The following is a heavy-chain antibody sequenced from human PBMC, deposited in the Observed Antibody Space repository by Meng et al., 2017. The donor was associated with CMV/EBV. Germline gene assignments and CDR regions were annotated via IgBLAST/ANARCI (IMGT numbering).Heavy chain of an antibody. J-gene: IGHJ6*02. Sequence: SETLSLTCTVSGGSISSGGYYWSWIRQHPGKGLEWIGYIYYSGSTYYNPSLKSRVTISVDTSKNQFSLKLSSVTAADTAVYYCASYGYSGYYYYYGMDVWGQGTTVTVSS. V-gene: IGHV4-31*03. D-gene: IGHD5-12*01. CDR1: GGSISSGGYY. CDR3: ASYGYSGYYYYYGMDV. CDR2: IYYSGST.